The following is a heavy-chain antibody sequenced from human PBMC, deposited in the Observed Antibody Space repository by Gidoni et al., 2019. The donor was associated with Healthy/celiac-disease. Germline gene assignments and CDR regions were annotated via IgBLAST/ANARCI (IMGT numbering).Heavy chain of an antibody. CDR1: GFTFRSYA. CDR2: ISGSGGST. D-gene: IGHD3-3*01. V-gene: IGHV3-23*01. CDR3: AKGTNYDFWSGYYDWGDAFDI. J-gene: IGHJ3*02. Sequence: EVQLLESGGGLVQPGGSLRLSCAASGFTFRSYAMSWVRQAPGKGLEWVSAISGSGGSTYYADSVKGRFTISRDNSKNTLYLQMNSLRAEDTAVYYCAKGTNYDFWSGYYDWGDAFDIWGQGTMVTVSS.